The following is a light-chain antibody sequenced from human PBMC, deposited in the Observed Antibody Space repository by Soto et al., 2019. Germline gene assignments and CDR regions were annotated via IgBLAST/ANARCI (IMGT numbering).Light chain of an antibody. CDR3: QQYSHYCA. Sequence: DIQMTQSPSTLSASVGERVTITCRASQSINGWLAWYQQKPGKAPNLLIYAVSTLKSGVPSRFSGSGIGTEFTLTSSSPQPDDVATYYCQQYSHYCAFGQGTTVEI. V-gene: IGKV1-5*01. CDR1: QSINGW. CDR2: AVS. J-gene: IGKJ1*01.